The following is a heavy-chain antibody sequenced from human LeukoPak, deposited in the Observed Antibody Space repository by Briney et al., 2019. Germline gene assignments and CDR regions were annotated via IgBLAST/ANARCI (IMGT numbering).Heavy chain of an antibody. D-gene: IGHD6-13*01. V-gene: IGHV3-48*02. CDR3: ARGRVSSSWYFDY. J-gene: IGHJ4*02. CDR2: ISSGSSTM. CDR1: GFTFSSYS. Sequence: PGGSLRLSCAASGFTFSSYSMNWVRQAPGKGLEWVSYISSGSSTMHYADSVKGRFTISRDNAKNSLYLQMNSLRDEDTAVYYCARGRVSSSWYFDYWGQGTLVTVSS.